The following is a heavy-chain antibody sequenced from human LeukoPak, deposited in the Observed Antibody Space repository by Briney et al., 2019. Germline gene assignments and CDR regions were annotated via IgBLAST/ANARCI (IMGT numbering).Heavy chain of an antibody. CDR3: AKDRYFDY. CDR2: ISGRGNST. J-gene: IGHJ4*02. Sequence: GGSLRLSCAASGFTFSSYAMSWVRQAPGKGLEWVSGISGRGNSTYYGDSVKGRFIISRDNSKNTLYLQMNSLRAEDTAVYYCAKDRYFDYWGQGTLVTVSS. V-gene: IGHV3-23*01. CDR1: GFTFSSYA.